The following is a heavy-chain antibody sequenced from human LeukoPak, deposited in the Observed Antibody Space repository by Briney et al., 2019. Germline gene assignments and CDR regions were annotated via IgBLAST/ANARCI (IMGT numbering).Heavy chain of an antibody. CDR3: ARIDDFWSGYLPFDY. Sequence: SGGSLRLSCAASGFTVSSNYMSWVRQAPGKGLEWVANIKQDGSEKYYVDSVKGRFTISRDNAKNSLYLQMNSLRAEDTAVYYCARIDDFWSGYLPFDYWGQGTLVTVSS. CDR2: IKQDGSEK. D-gene: IGHD3-3*01. J-gene: IGHJ4*02. CDR1: GFTVSSNY. V-gene: IGHV3-7*01.